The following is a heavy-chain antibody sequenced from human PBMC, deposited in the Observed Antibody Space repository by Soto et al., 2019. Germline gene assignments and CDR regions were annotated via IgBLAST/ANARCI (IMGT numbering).Heavy chain of an antibody. CDR2: IYYSGST. CDR1: GGSISSYY. D-gene: IGHD3-9*01. CDR3: ARTYYDILTGYYYFDY. Sequence: SETLSLTCTVSGGSISSYYWSWIRQPPGKGLEWIGYIYYSGSTNYNPSLKSRVTISVDTSKNQFSLKLSSVTAADTAVYYCARTYYDILTGYYYFDYWGQGTLVTVSS. V-gene: IGHV4-59*01. J-gene: IGHJ4*02.